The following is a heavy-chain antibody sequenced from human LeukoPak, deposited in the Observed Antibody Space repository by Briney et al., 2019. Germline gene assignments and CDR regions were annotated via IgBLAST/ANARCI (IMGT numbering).Heavy chain of an antibody. D-gene: IGHD6-13*01. CDR1: RGSISSDY. V-gene: IGHV4-59*01. CDR2: IYYSGST. J-gene: IGHJ6*03. CDR3: AREVEQQLGRNYYYCYMDV. Sequence: PSETLSLTCTVSRGSISSDYWSWIRQPPGKELVWIGYIYYSGSTNYNPSLNSRVTISVDTSKNQFSLKLSSVTAADTAVYYCAREVEQQLGRNYYYCYMDVWGKGTTVIVSS.